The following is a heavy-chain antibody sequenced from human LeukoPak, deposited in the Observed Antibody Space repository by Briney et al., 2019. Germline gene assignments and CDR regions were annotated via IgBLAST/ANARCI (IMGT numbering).Heavy chain of an antibody. CDR2: IRYDGSDK. CDR1: GFTFSSSA. Sequence: GGSLRLSCAASGFTFSSSAMSWVRQAPGKGLVWVAFIRYDGSDKYYAESVKGRFTISRDNSKNTLYLQMNSLRTEDTAVYYCAKANRGSYYGLGDYFDYWGQGTLVTVSS. CDR3: AKANRGSYYGLGDYFDY. V-gene: IGHV3-30*02. J-gene: IGHJ4*02. D-gene: IGHD1-26*01.